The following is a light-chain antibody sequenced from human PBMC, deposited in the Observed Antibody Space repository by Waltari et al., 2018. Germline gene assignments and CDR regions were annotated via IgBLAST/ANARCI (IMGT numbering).Light chain of an antibody. CDR2: GNS. Sequence: QSVLTHPPSVPGAPGQRVTISCTRSSPSIGAGSDVHWYQQLPGTAPKLLISGNSNRPSGVPDRFSGSKSGTSASLAITGLQAEDEADYYCQSYDSSLSGYVVFGGGTKLTVL. J-gene: IGLJ2*01. CDR1: SPSIGAGSD. CDR3: QSYDSSLSGYVV. V-gene: IGLV1-40*01.